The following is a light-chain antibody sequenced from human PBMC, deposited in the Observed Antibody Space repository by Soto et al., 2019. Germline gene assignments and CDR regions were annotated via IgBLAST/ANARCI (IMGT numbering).Light chain of an antibody. V-gene: IGLV2-14*01. CDR2: EVS. J-gene: IGLJ1*01. CDR3: SSYTSSSTYV. Sequence: QSVLTQPASVSGSPGQSITISCTGTSSDIGSYNYASWYQQHPGKAPKLMIYEVSNRPSGVSNRFSGSKSGNTASLTISGLQAEDEADYYCSSYTSSSTYVFGTGTKVTVL. CDR1: SSDIGSYNY.